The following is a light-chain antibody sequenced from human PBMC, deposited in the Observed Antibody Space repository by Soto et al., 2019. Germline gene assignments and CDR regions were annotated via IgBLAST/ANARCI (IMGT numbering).Light chain of an antibody. CDR2: AAS. CDR3: QQYSTAPYT. V-gene: IGKV1-27*01. Sequence: DIQMTQSPSSLSGSVGDRVTITCRASQVLYNYLAWYQQKPGEAPKLLISAASTLQSGVPSSFGGRGSGTDFTLTISSLQPEDVATYYCQQYSTAPYTFGGGTNVEIK. CDR1: QVLYNY. J-gene: IGKJ4*02.